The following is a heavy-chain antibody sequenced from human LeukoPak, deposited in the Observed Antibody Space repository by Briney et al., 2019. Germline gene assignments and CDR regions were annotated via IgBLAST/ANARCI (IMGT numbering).Heavy chain of an antibody. V-gene: IGHV3-48*04. CDR3: ARRNGVATITGVGYYYYYYMDV. CDR1: GFTFSSYS. J-gene: IGHJ6*03. D-gene: IGHD5-24*01. CDR2: ISSSSSTI. Sequence: GGSLRLSCAASGFTFSSYSMNWVRQAPGKGLEWVSYISSSSSTIYYADSVKGRFTISRDNAKNSLYLQMNSLRAEDTAVYYCARRNGVATITGVGYYYYYYMDVWGKGTTVTISS.